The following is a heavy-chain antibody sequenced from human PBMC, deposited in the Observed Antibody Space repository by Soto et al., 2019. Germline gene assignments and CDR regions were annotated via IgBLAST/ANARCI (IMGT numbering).Heavy chain of an antibody. J-gene: IGHJ4*02. Sequence: QVPLVQSGAAVKKPGASVKVSCKASGYTFTSYGISWVRQAPGQGLEWMGWISAYNGNTNYAQKLQGRVTMTTDTSTSTAYMELRSLRSDDTAVYYCARDSRQVAVAGIPDYFDYWGQGTLVTVSS. CDR1: GYTFTSYG. V-gene: IGHV1-18*01. CDR3: ARDSRQVAVAGIPDYFDY. D-gene: IGHD6-19*01. CDR2: ISAYNGNT.